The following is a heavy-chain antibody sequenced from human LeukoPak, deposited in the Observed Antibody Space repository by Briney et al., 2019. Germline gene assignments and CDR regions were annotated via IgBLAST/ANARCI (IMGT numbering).Heavy chain of an antibody. CDR1: GFTFSGSA. J-gene: IGHJ6*03. V-gene: IGHV3-73*01. CDR3: RVNSSSAYYYYYYYMDV. CDR2: IRSKANSYAT. Sequence: GGSLRLSCAASGFTFSGSAMHWVRQASGKGLEWVGRIRSKANSYATAYAASVKGRFTISRDVSKNTAYLQMNSLKTEDTAVYYCRVNSSSAYYYYYYYMDVWGKGTTVTVSS. D-gene: IGHD6-6*01.